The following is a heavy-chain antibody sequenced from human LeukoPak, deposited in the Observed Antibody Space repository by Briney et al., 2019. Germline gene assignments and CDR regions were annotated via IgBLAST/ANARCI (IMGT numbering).Heavy chain of an antibody. Sequence: PSETLSLTCTVSGGSITSYYWSWIRQPPGKGLEWIGYIHYSGSTNYNPSLKSRVTISVDRSKNQFSLKLSSVTAADTAVYYCARDSSGEFDYWGQGTLVTVSS. D-gene: IGHD3-22*01. V-gene: IGHV4-59*12. CDR3: ARDSSGEFDY. CDR2: IHYSGST. CDR1: GGSITSYY. J-gene: IGHJ4*02.